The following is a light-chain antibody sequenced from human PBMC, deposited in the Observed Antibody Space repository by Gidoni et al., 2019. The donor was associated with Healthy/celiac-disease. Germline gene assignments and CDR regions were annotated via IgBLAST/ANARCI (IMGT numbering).Light chain of an antibody. V-gene: IGLV3-1*01. J-gene: IGLJ2*01. Sequence: SYELTQPPSVSVSPGQTASITCSGDKLGDKYACWYQQKPGQSPVLVIYQDSKRPSGIPGRFSGSNSGNTATLTISGTQAMDEADYYCQAWDSRTVFGGGTKLTVL. CDR1: KLGDKY. CDR2: QDS. CDR3: QAWDSRTV.